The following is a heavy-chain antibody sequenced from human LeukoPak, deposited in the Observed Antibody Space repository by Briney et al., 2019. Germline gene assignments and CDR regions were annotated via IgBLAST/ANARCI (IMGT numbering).Heavy chain of an antibody. CDR1: GFTFTSYA. Sequence: GGTLRLSCAASGFTFTSYAMNLVRQAPGKGLEWVWTISSDGGTPYYADSVKGRFTISRDNSKNTLYLQMNSLGVEDTAVYYCTNRGQAVAGTRIFQNWGQGTLVTVSS. CDR3: TNRGQAVAGTRIFQN. CDR2: ISSDGGTP. V-gene: IGHV3-23*01. D-gene: IGHD6-19*01. J-gene: IGHJ1*01.